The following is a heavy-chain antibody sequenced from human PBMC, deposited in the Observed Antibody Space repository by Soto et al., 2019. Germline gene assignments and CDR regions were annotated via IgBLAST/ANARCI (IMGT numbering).Heavy chain of an antibody. V-gene: IGHV1-3*05. CDR2: INAGNGNS. D-gene: IGHD2-2*01. CDR3: ATSTYCSSSTCYQWYGMDV. J-gene: IGHJ6*02. Sequence: QVQLVQSGAEEKKPGASVKVSCKASGYPFSNYAMHWVRQAPGQGLEWMGWINAGNGNSKYSQKFQGRVTITRDTSANTDYMELDSLRSEDTAVYYCATSTYCSSSTCYQWYGMDVWGQGTTVTVSS. CDR1: GYPFSNYA.